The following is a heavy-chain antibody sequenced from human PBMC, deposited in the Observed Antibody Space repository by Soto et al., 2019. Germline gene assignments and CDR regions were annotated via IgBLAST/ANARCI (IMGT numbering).Heavy chain of an antibody. CDR2: FFIGGNT. Sequence: SETLSLTCTVSGGSITGGSISSTTYYWGWMRQPPGKGLEWIASFFIGGNTYYNPSLKSRVTTSVDTSKNQFSLKLSSVTAADTAVYVCARRHGFDIDAYYWGQGILVTVSS. V-gene: IGHV4-39*01. D-gene: IGHD3-10*01. J-gene: IGHJ4*02. CDR1: GGSITGGSISSTTYY. CDR3: ARRHGFDIDAYY.